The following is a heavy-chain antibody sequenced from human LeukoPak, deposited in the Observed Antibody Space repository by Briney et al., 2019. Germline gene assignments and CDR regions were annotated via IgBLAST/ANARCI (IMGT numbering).Heavy chain of an antibody. J-gene: IGHJ4*02. Sequence: SGPTLMHPTPTLTLTCTFSGFSLSTGGGGVGWIRHPPGKALVWLSLIYWNDDKLYSPSMKTRLTITKDTSKNQVVPTMTNMDPVDTATYYCPHRQLNGPGPFDYWGQGTLVTVSS. CDR2: IYWNDDK. V-gene: IGHV2-5*01. CDR1: GFSLSTGGGG. CDR3: PHRQLNGPGPFDY. D-gene: IGHD2-8*01.